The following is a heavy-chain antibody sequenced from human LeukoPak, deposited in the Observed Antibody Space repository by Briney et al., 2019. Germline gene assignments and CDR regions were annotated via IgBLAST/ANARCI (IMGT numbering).Heavy chain of an antibody. Sequence: ASVKVSCKASGYTFTSYDITWVRQATGQGLEWMGWMNPNSGNTGYAQRFQGRDTMTRNTSIKTAYMELSSLRSEDTALYCCARESGFYASGSRYWGQGTLVTVSS. CDR1: GYTFTSYD. CDR2: MNPNSGNT. CDR3: ARESGFYASGSRY. D-gene: IGHD3-10*01. J-gene: IGHJ4*02. V-gene: IGHV1-8*01.